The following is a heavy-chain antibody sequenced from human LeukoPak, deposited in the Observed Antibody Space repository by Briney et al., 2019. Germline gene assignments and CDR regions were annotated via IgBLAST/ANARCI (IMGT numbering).Heavy chain of an antibody. V-gene: IGHV1-46*01. CDR2: INPSGGST. CDR3: ARLGSYGYRSGY. Sequence: ASVKVSCKASGYTFTSYYMHWVRQAPGQGLEWMGIINPSGGSTSYAQKFQGRVTITADKSTSTANMELSSLRSEDTAVYYCARLGSYGYRSGYWGQGTLVTVSS. D-gene: IGHD5-18*01. J-gene: IGHJ4*02. CDR1: GYTFTSYY.